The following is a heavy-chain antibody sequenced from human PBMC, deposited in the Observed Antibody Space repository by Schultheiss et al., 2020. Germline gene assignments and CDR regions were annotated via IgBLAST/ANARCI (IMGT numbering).Heavy chain of an antibody. CDR3: AKRNDYYDSSGYYGMDV. D-gene: IGHD3-22*01. CDR2: ISGSGGST. CDR1: GFTFSSYG. Sequence: GGSLRLSCAASGFTFSSYGMHWVRQAPGKGLEWVSAISGSGGSTYYADSVKGRFTISRDNAKNSLYLQMNSLRAEDTAVYYCAKRNDYYDSSGYYGMDVWGQGTTGNVS. J-gene: IGHJ6*02. V-gene: IGHV3-NL1*01.